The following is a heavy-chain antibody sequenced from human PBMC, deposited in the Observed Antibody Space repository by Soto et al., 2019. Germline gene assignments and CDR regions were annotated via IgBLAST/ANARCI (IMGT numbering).Heavy chain of an antibody. J-gene: IGHJ1*01. CDR2: FDPEDGET. D-gene: IGHD3-10*01. CDR1: GYTLTELS. CDR3: ATRVLQYPGSIEYFQH. Sequence: ASVKVSCKVSGYTLTELSMHWVRQAPGKGLEWMGGFDPEDGETIYAQKFQGRVTMTEDTSTDTAYMELSSLRSEDTAVYYCATRVLQYPGSIEYFQHWGQGTLVTVSS. V-gene: IGHV1-24*01.